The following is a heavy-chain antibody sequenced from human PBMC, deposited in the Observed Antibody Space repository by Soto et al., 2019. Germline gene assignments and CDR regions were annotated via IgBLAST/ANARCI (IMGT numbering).Heavy chain of an antibody. CDR1: GGSISSYY. J-gene: IGHJ6*02. Sequence: PSETLSLTCTVSGGSISSYYWSWIRQPPGKGLEWIGYIYYSGSTNYNPSLKSRVTISVDTSKNQFSLKLSSVTAADTAVYYCARGGSGWNYYYYYGMDVWGQGTTVTVSS. CDR2: IYYSGST. V-gene: IGHV4-59*01. D-gene: IGHD6-19*01. CDR3: ARGGSGWNYYYYYGMDV.